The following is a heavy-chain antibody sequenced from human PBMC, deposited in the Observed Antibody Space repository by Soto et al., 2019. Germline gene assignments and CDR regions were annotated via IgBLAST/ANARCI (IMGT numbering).Heavy chain of an antibody. CDR3: ARIHLGELLVFDY. CDR2: IYYSGST. V-gene: IGHV4-39*01. Sequence: SETLSLTCTVSGGSISSSSYYWGWIRQPPGKGLEWIGSIYYSGSTYYNPSLKSRVTISVDTSKNQFSLKLSSVTAADTAVYYCARIHLGELLVFDYWGQGTLVTVSS. D-gene: IGHD3-16*01. J-gene: IGHJ4*02. CDR1: GGSISSSSYY.